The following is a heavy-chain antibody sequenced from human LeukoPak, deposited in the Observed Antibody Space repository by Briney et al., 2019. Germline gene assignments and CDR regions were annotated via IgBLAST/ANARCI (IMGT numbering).Heavy chain of an antibody. D-gene: IGHD3-22*01. CDR2: IYISGST. CDR1: GGSISSYY. V-gene: IGHV4-4*07. CDR3: ARVLPNSSGYSFDY. J-gene: IGHJ4*02. Sequence: SETLSLTCTVSGGSISSYYWSWIRQPAGKGLEWIGRIYISGSTNYNPSLKSRVTMSVDTSKNQFSLKLSSVTAADTAVYYCARVLPNSSGYSFDYWGQGTLVTVSS.